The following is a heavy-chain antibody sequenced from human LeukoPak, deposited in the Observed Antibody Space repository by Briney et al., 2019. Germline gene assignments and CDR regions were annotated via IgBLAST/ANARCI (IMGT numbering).Heavy chain of an antibody. D-gene: IGHD3-10*01. CDR1: GYSFNSAFY. CDR3: VREGYYGSGSPGWFGP. Sequence: SEALSLTCTVAGYSFNSAFYWGWIRLPPGKGLEWIGSVFHRGTTYYNSSLKSRVNISIDTSKNKFSLKLNSLTAEDTAMYYCVREGYYGSGSPGWFGPWGPGTLVIVSA. J-gene: IGHJ5*02. V-gene: IGHV4-38-2*02. CDR2: VFHRGTT.